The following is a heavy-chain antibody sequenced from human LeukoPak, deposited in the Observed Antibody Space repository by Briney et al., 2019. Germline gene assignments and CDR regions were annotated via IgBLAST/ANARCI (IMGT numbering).Heavy chain of an antibody. V-gene: IGHV3-30*02. CDR2: IRYDGSNK. J-gene: IGHJ4*02. D-gene: IGHD3-10*01. CDR3: AKFTRTLVRGALVN. Sequence: GGSLRPSCGASGFTFSSYGMHWVRQAPGKGLEWVAFIRYDGSNKYYADSVKGRFTISRDNSKNTLYLQMNSLRAEDTAVYYCAKFTRTLVRGALVNWGQGTLVTVSS. CDR1: GFTFSSYG.